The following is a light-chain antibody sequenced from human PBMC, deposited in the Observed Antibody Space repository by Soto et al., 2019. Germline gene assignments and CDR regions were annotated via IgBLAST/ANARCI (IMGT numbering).Light chain of an antibody. J-gene: IGKJ4*01. CDR1: QSISTW. CDR2: AAS. Sequence: DIQMTQSPSTLSASVGDRVTITCRASQSISTWLAWYQQKPGKAPKPLIHAASTLESGVPSRFSGSGSGTEFTLTINSLQPDDFATYFCQQYNSYSRLTFGGGTKVEIK. V-gene: IGKV1-5*03. CDR3: QQYNSYSRLT.